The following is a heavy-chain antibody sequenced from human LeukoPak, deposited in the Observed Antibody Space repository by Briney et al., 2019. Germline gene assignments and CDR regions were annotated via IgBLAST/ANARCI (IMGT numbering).Heavy chain of an antibody. Sequence: PGGSLRLSCAASGFTFSSYAMSWVRQAPGKGLGGVSAFSGSGGSTYYADSVKGRFTISRDNSKNTLYLQMNSLRAEDTAVYYCAKTRIQLWSNDAFDIWGQGTMVTVSS. CDR1: GFTFSSYA. D-gene: IGHD5-18*01. CDR3: AKTRIQLWSNDAFDI. V-gene: IGHV3-23*01. J-gene: IGHJ3*02. CDR2: FSGSGGST.